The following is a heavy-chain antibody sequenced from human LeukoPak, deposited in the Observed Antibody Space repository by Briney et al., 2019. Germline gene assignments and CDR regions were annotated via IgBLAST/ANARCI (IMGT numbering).Heavy chain of an antibody. J-gene: IGHJ6*03. D-gene: IGHD2-2*01. Sequence: SVKVSCKASGGTFSSYAISWVRLAPGQGLEWMGGIIPIFGTANYAQKFQGRVTITADESTSTAYMELSSLRSEDTAVYYCARSAARRLYYYYMDVWGKGTTVTVSS. V-gene: IGHV1-69*13. CDR2: IIPIFGTA. CDR3: ARSAARRLYYYYMDV. CDR1: GGTFSSYA.